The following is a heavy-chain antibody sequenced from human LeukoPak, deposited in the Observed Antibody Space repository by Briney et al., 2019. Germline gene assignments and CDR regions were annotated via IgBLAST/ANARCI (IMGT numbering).Heavy chain of an antibody. CDR2: ISSSSSYI. CDR3: ARDGEAAAADY. V-gene: IGHV3-21*03. CDR1: GFTFSSYA. J-gene: IGHJ4*02. Sequence: GGSQRLSCAASGFTFSSYAMSWVRQAPGKGLEWVSSISSSSSYIYYADSVKGRFTISRDNAKNSLYLQMNSLRAEDTAVYYCARDGEAAAADYWGQGTLVTVSS. D-gene: IGHD6-13*01.